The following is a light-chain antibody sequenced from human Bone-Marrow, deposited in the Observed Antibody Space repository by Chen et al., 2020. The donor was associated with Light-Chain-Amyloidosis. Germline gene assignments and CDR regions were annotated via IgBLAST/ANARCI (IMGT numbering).Light chain of an antibody. J-gene: IGLJ2*01. V-gene: IGLV3-25*03. CDR2: RDT. CDR1: DLPTKY. CDR3: QSADSSGTYEVI. Sequence: SYELTQPPSVSVSPGQPARITCPGEDLPTKYAYWYQQKPGQAPVLVIHRDTERPSGISERFSGSSSGTTATLTISGVQAEDEADYHCQSADSSGTYEVIFGGGTKLTVL.